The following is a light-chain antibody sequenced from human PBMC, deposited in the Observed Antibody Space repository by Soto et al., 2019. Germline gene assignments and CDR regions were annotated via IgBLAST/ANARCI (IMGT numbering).Light chain of an antibody. V-gene: IGKV3-15*01. CDR2: SAS. Sequence: EIVMTQSPDTLSVSPGERATLSCRASQSVGSNLAWYQQQPGQAPRLLIHSASTRATGIPARFSGSGSGTEFTLTISSLHSEDFAVYYSPQYSNWPRTFGQGTNLDI. CDR3: PQYSNWPRT. CDR1: QSVGSN. J-gene: IGKJ2*01.